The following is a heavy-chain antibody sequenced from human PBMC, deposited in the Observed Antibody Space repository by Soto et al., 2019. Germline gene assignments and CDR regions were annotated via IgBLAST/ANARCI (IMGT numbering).Heavy chain of an antibody. Sequence: HPGGSLRLSCAASGFTFSSYGMHWVRQAPGKGLEWVAVIWYDGSNKYYADSVKGRFTISRDNSKNTLYLQMNSLRAEDTAVYYCARGVAEEYYYYGMDVWGQGTTVTVSS. CDR1: GFTFSSYG. V-gene: IGHV3-33*01. J-gene: IGHJ6*02. D-gene: IGHD2-15*01. CDR3: ARGVAEEYYYYGMDV. CDR2: IWYDGSNK.